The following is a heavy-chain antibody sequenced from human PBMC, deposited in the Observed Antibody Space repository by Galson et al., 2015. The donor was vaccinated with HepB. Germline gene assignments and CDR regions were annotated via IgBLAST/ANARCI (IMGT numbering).Heavy chain of an antibody. V-gene: IGHV3-7*03. CDR3: ARGHYGMDV. CDR2: MKGDGSEK. CDR1: GFVFSDYW. Sequence: SLRLSCAASGFVFSDYWMTWVRQTPGRGLEWVANMKGDGSEKNSVGSESGRFIISRDNAKNSVYLQMNSLGVEDSAVYYCARGHYGMDVWGQGTTVTVSS. J-gene: IGHJ6*02.